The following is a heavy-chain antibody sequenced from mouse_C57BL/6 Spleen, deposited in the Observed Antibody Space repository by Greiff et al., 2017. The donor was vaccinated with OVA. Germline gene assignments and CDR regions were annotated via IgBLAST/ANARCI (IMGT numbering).Heavy chain of an antibody. CDR1: GFTFSSYA. Sequence: EVQLVESGGGLVKPGGSLKLSCAASGFTFSSYAMSWVRQTPEKRLEWVATISDGGSYTYYPDNVKGRFTISRDNAKNNLYLQMIHLKSEDTAMYYCARDPADYGSSFAMDYWGQGTSVTVSS. D-gene: IGHD1-1*01. CDR2: ISDGGSYT. V-gene: IGHV5-4*01. J-gene: IGHJ4*01. CDR3: ARDPADYGSSFAMDY.